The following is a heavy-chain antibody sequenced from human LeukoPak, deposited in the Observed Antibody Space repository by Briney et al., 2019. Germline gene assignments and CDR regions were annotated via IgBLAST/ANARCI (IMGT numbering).Heavy chain of an antibody. CDR3: ARAPRRGAVDY. D-gene: IGHD3-10*01. CDR2: IYTSGST. Sequence: SETLSLTCTVSGGSISSGSYYWSWIRQPAGKGLEWIGRIYTSGSTNYNPSLKSRVTISVDTSKNQFSLKLSSVTAADTAVYYCARAPRRGAVDYWGQGTLVTVSS. CDR1: GGSISSGSYY. V-gene: IGHV4-61*02. J-gene: IGHJ4*02.